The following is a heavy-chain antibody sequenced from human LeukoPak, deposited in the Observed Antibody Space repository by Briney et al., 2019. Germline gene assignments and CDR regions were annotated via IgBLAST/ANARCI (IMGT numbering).Heavy chain of an antibody. CDR1: GGSISSSNW. D-gene: IGHD6-19*01. CDR2: IYHSGST. CDR3: ARAIAVAGGDY. Sequence: SETLSLTCAVSGGSISSSNWWSWVLQPTGKGLEWIVEIYHSGSTNYNPSLKSRVTISVDKSKNQFSLKLSSVTAADTAVYYCARAIAVAGGDYWGQGTLVTVSS. V-gene: IGHV4-4*02. J-gene: IGHJ4*02.